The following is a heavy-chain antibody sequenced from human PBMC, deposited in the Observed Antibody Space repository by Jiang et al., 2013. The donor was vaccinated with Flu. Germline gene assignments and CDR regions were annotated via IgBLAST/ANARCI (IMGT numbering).Heavy chain of an antibody. D-gene: IGHD3-22*01. Sequence: SGAEVKKPGASVKVSCKASGYTFTSYGISWVRQAPGQGLEWMGWISAYNGNTSYAQKLQGRVTMTTDTSTSTAYMELRSLRSDDTAVYYCAREPVTMRWGWVSWTNWFDPWGQGTLVTVSS. CDR1: GYTFTSYG. CDR3: AREPVTMRWGWVSWTNWFDP. V-gene: IGHV1-18*01. CDR2: ISAYNGNT. J-gene: IGHJ5*02.